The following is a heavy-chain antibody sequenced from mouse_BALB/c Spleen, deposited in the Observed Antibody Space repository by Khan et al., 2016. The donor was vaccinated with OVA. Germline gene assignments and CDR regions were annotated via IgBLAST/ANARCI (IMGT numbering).Heavy chain of an antibody. J-gene: IGHJ4*01. V-gene: IGHV1-9*01. CDR3: ARCFYYGNYGGMDY. CDR2: ILPGSGST. Sequence: QVQLKESRADLMKPGASLKISCKATGYTFSSYWIAWVKQRPGHGLEWIGEILPGSGSTNYNETFKGKATFTADTSYNTAYMQLSSLTSEDSAVYYCARCFYYGNYGGMDYWGRGTSVTVSA. D-gene: IGHD2-1*01. CDR1: GYTFSSYW.